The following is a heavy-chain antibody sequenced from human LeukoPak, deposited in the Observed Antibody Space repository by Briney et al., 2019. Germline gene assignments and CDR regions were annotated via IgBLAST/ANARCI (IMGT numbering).Heavy chain of an antibody. CDR3: ARETPRRGETRDGYR. CDR2: IKEDGSET. D-gene: IGHD5-24*01. V-gene: IGHV3-7*01. Sequence: GGSLRLSCAASGFTFKKYWMNWVRQVPGKGLECLANIKEDGSETYYADSVKGRFTISRDNPKNLLFLQINNLRVEDTAVYYCARETPRRGETRDGYRWGQGTLVTVSS. CDR1: GFTFKKYW. J-gene: IGHJ4*02.